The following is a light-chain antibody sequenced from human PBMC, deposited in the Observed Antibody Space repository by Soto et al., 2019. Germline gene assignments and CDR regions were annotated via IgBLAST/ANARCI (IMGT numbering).Light chain of an antibody. Sequence: DIQMTQSPSTLPASVGDRVTITCRASQSISNWLAWYQQKPGTAPKVLIYHASNLQSGVPSRFSGSGSGTDFTLTISSLQPEDFATYYCLQDYNYPWTFGQGTKVDIK. CDR1: QSISNW. J-gene: IGKJ1*01. CDR2: HAS. CDR3: LQDYNYPWT. V-gene: IGKV1-5*01.